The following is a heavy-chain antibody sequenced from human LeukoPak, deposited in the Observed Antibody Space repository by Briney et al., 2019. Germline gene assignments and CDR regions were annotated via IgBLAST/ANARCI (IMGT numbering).Heavy chain of an antibody. Sequence: PGGSLRLSCAASRFTFSNYAMNWVRQAPGMGLEWVSHVSSSGDSTSYTDSVKGRFTISRDNAKNTLYLQMNSLRAEDTAVYFCAKRGGNIGYYALDYWGQGTLVTVSS. V-gene: IGHV3-23*01. CDR2: VSSSGDST. D-gene: IGHD1-26*01. CDR1: RFTFSNYA. CDR3: AKRGGNIGYYALDY. J-gene: IGHJ4*02.